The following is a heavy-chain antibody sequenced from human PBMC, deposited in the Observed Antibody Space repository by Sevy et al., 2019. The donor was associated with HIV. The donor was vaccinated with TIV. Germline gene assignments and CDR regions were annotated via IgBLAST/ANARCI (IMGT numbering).Heavy chain of an antibody. V-gene: IGHV3-9*01. J-gene: IGHJ4*02. CDR2: IGWNSGSV. Sequence: GGSLRLSCAASGFRFEDYGMHWVRRAPGKGLEWVSGIGWNSGSVGYAVSVKGRFTISRDNAKNLLYLQMNSLTSEDRALYYCAKDLLPYGSGSYPLDYWGQGTVVTVSS. CDR1: GFRFEDYG. CDR3: AKDLLPYGSGSYPLDY. D-gene: IGHD3-10*01.